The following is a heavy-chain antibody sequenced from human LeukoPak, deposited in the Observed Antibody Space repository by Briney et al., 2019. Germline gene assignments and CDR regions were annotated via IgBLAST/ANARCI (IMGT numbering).Heavy chain of an antibody. J-gene: IGHJ5*02. V-gene: IGHV4-59*01. CDR2: IYYSGST. CDR3: ARRIVGYCSSTSCYGFDP. D-gene: IGHD2-2*01. CDR1: GGSISSYY. Sequence: KTSETLSLTCTVSGGSISSYYWSWIRQPPGKGLEWIGYIYYSGSTNYNPSLKSRVTISVDTSKNQFSLKLSSVTAADTAVYYCARRIVGYCSSTSCYGFDPWGQGTLVTVSS.